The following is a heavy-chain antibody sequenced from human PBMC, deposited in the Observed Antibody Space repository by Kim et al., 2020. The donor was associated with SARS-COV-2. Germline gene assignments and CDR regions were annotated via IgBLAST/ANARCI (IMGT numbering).Heavy chain of an antibody. Sequence: ASVKVSCKASGYTFTSYDINWVRQATGQGLEWMGWMNPNSGNTGYAQKFQGRVTMTRNTSISTAYMELSSLRSEDTAVYYCARVYSNPSYYYYGMDVWGQGTTVTVSS. CDR3: ARVYSNPSYYYYGMDV. CDR2: MNPNSGNT. J-gene: IGHJ6*02. D-gene: IGHD4-4*01. CDR1: GYTFTSYD. V-gene: IGHV1-8*01.